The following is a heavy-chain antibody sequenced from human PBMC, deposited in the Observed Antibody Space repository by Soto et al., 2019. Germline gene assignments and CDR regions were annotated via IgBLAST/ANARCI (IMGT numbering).Heavy chain of an antibody. CDR2: IYPRDSDT. D-gene: IGHD6-13*01. Sequence: GESLKISCEASGYTFTNYWIGWVRQMPGTGLEWMGIIYPRDSDTRYSPSFQDQVTMSVDKSIGTAYLQWSSLKASDTAMYYCVRQSGKIDSSVGPRSFDYWGQGTLVTVSS. V-gene: IGHV5-51*01. J-gene: IGHJ4*02. CDR1: GYTFTNYW. CDR3: VRQSGKIDSSVGPRSFDY.